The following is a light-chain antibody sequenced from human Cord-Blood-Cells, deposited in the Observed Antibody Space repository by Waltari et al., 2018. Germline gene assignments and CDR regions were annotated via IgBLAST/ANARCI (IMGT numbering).Light chain of an antibody. CDR1: QSVSSN. CDR3: QQYNNWPYT. V-gene: IGKV3-15*01. CDR2: GAS. J-gene: IGKJ2*01. Sequence: EMVMTQSPATLSVSPGERATLSCRASQSVSSNLACYQQKPGQAPTLLIYGASTRATGIPARFSGSGSETEFTLTISSLQSEDFAVYYCQQYNNWPYTFGQGTKLEIK.